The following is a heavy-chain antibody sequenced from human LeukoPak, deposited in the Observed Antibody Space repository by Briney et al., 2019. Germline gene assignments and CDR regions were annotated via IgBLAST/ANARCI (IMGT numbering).Heavy chain of an antibody. J-gene: IGHJ3*02. V-gene: IGHV3-7*01. D-gene: IGHD3-10*01. CDR2: IKEDGSEK. CDR3: ARDWVAGVPFDAFDI. Sequence: GGSLRLSCVASGFTLSNYSMSWVRQAPGKGLEWVANIKEDGSEKYYVGSVKGRFTISRDNAKNSLYLHMDSLTAEDTAIYYCARDWVAGVPFDAFDIWGQGTMVSVSS. CDR1: GFTLSNYS.